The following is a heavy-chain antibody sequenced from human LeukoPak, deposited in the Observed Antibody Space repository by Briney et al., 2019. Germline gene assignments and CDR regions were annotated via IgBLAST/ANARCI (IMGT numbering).Heavy chain of an antibody. CDR2: IYYSGSS. J-gene: IGHJ4*02. V-gene: IGHV4-31*03. CDR1: GGSINNGGYY. Sequence: SETLSLTCTVSGGSINNGGYYWSWIRQHPGKGLEWIGYIYYSGSSYYNPSLKSRVTISVDTSKNQFSLKLSSVTAADTAVYYCASLVGATGGDYFDYWGQGTLVTASS. D-gene: IGHD1-26*01. CDR3: ASLVGATGGDYFDY.